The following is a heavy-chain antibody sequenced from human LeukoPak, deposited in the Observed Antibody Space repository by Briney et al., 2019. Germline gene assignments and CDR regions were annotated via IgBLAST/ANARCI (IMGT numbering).Heavy chain of an antibody. J-gene: IGHJ5*02. Sequence: ASVKVSCKASGGTFSSYAISWVRQAPGQGLEWMGGIIPIFGTANYAQKFQGRVTMTRDTSTSTVYMELSSLRSEDTAVYYCASFTSTVTTWGQGTLVTVSS. D-gene: IGHD4-17*01. CDR2: IIPIFGTA. V-gene: IGHV1-69*05. CDR3: ASFTSTVTT. CDR1: GGTFSSYA.